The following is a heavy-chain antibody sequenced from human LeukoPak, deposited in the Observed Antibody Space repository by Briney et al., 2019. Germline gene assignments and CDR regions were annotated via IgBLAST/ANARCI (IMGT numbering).Heavy chain of an antibody. CDR3: ARDYYDSSGYYTFDY. CDR1: GFTVSSSY. D-gene: IGHD3-22*01. V-gene: IGHV3-53*01. J-gene: IGHJ4*02. Sequence: GGSLRLSCAASGFTVSSSYMSWVRQAPGKGLEWVSVIYSGGSTYYADSVKGRFTISRDNSKNTLYLQMNSLRAEDTAVYYCARDYYDSSGYYTFDYWGQGTLVTVSS. CDR2: IYSGGST.